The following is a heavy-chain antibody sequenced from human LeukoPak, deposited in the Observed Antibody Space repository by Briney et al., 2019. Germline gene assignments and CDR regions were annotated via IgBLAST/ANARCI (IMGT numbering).Heavy chain of an antibody. D-gene: IGHD6-13*01. CDR3: ARDLRIAAAGQKVYYYYGMDV. CDR2: IYTSGST. J-gene: IGHJ6*02. CDR1: GGSISRYY. Sequence: PSETLSLTCTVSGGSISRYYWSWIRQPPGKGLEWIGRIYTSGSTNYNPSLKSRVTMSVDTSKNQFSLKLSSVTAADTAVYYCARDLRIAAAGQKVYYYYGMDVWGQGTTVTVSS. V-gene: IGHV4-4*07.